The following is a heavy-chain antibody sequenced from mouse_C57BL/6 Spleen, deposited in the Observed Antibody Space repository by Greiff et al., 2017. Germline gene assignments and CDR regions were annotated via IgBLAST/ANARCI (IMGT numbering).Heavy chain of an antibody. CDR3: ARPGTTVVAGDMDY. V-gene: IGHV1-85*01. D-gene: IGHD1-1*01. CDR1: GYTFTSYD. J-gene: IGHJ4*01. Sequence: QVQLQQSGPELVKPGASVKLSCKASGYTFTSYDINWVKQRPGQGLEWIGWIYPRDGSTKYNEKFKGKATLTVDTSSSTAYMELHSLTSEACAVYCCARPGTTVVAGDMDYGGQGTSVTVS. CDR2: IYPRDGST.